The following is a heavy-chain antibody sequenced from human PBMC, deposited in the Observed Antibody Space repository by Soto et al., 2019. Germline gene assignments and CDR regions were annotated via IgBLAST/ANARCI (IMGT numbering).Heavy chain of an antibody. V-gene: IGHV3-21*01. Sequence: EVQLVESGGGLVKPGGSLRLSCAASGFTFSSYSMNWVRQAPGKGLEWVSSISSSSSYIYYADSVKGRFTISRDNAKNELYMQMNSLRAEDTAVYYCARQRGSGWFDPWGQGTLVTVSS. D-gene: IGHD3-10*01. J-gene: IGHJ5*02. CDR3: ARQRGSGWFDP. CDR2: ISSSSSYI. CDR1: GFTFSSYS.